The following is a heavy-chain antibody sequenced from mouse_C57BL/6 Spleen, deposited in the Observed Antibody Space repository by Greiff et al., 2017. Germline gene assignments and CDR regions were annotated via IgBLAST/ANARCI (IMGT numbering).Heavy chain of an antibody. CDR2: INYDGSST. CDR1: GFTFSDYY. V-gene: IGHV5-16*01. J-gene: IGHJ2*01. D-gene: IGHD1-1*01. Sequence: EVMLVESEGGLVQPGSSMKLSCTASGFTFSDYYMAWVRQVPEKGLEWVANINYDGSSTYYLDSLKSRFIISRDNAKNILYLQMSSLKSEDTATYYCARGGYYYGSSYGVDYWGQGTTLTVSS. CDR3: ARGGYYYGSSYGVDY.